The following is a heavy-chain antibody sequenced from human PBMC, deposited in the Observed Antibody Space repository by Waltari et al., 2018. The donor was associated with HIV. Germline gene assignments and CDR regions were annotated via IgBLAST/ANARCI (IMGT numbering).Heavy chain of an antibody. Sequence: QVQLVQSGAEVKKPGASVKVSCKASGYTFTGYYMHWVRQAPGQGREWLGWTHPNSGGTTNAQKFQGRVTMTRDTSISTAYMELSRLGSDDTAVYYCARVRGQWLVLDAFDIWGQGTMVTVSS. CDR3: ARVRGQWLVLDAFDI. CDR1: GYTFTGYY. D-gene: IGHD6-19*01. CDR2: THPNSGGT. J-gene: IGHJ3*02. V-gene: IGHV1-2*02.